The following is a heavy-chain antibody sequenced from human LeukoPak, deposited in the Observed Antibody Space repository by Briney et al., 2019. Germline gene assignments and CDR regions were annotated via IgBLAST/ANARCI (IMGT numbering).Heavy chain of an antibody. D-gene: IGHD4-17*01. J-gene: IGHJ4*02. V-gene: IGHV3-23*01. CDR2: ISGGGETT. CDR3: ARDYADYVGYFFFDY. Sequence: GGSPRLSCAASGFTFNNYAMNWVRQAPGKGLEWVSSISGGGETTYYADSAKGRFTISRDNSQNTLYLQMNSLRAEDTAVYYCARDYADYVGYFFFDYWGQGTLVTVSS. CDR1: GFTFNNYA.